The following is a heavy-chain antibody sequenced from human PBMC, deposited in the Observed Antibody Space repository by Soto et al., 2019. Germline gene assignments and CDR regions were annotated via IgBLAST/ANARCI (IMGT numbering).Heavy chain of an antibody. D-gene: IGHD1-1*01. CDR2: ISGSGGSI. CDR1: GFTFSTYA. V-gene: IGHV3-23*01. CDR3: VKGYWKGDV. J-gene: IGHJ6*02. Sequence: EVQLLESGGGLVHPGGSLRLSCAASGFTFSTYAMNWVRQAPGNGLEWVSAISGSGGSIHYEDSVKGRFTISRDNSKNTLYLQMNSLRDEDTAVYHCVKGYWKGDVWGQGTTVTVSS.